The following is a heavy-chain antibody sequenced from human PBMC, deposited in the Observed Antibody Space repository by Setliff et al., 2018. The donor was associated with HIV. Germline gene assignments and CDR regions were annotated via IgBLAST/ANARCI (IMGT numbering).Heavy chain of an antibody. D-gene: IGHD3-16*01. J-gene: IGHJ4*02. CDR3: AKYDWSEGSYPSDY. CDR2: ISSTGDT. V-gene: IGHV3-23*01. CDR1: GFTFIDYA. Sequence: GGSLRLSCAASGFTFIDYAMSWVRQAPGKGLEWVSTISSTGDTDYADSLKGRFTISRDNSKDTLNLQMNGLRAEDTAVYYCAKYDWSEGSYPSDYWGQGTLVTVSS.